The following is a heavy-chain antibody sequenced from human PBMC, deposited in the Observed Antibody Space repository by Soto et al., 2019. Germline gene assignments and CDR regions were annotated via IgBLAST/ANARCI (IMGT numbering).Heavy chain of an antibody. CDR2: IIPMFGTA. CDR1: GGTFNKYA. Sequence: GASVKVSCKASGGTFNKYAISWVRQAPGQGLEWMGGIIPMFGTANYAQKFQGRVTITADESTSTAYMELRSLRSEDTAVYYYARGVHYDSSGYYYFYWGRGTLVTVSS. D-gene: IGHD3-22*01. V-gene: IGHV1-69*13. CDR3: ARGVHYDSSGYYYFY. J-gene: IGHJ4*02.